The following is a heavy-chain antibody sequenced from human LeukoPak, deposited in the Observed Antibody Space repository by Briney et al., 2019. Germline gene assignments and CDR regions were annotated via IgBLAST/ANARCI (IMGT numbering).Heavy chain of an antibody. CDR1: GFTFSSYS. V-gene: IGHV3-21*01. D-gene: IGHD4-23*01. CDR2: ISSSSSYI. Sequence: GGSLRLSCAASGFTFSSYSMNWVRQAPGKGLEWVSSISSSSSYIYYADSVKGRFTISRDNAKNSLYLQMNSLRAEDTAVYYCARDSDHYGGNSAFDYWGQGTLVTVSS. J-gene: IGHJ4*02. CDR3: ARDSDHYGGNSAFDY.